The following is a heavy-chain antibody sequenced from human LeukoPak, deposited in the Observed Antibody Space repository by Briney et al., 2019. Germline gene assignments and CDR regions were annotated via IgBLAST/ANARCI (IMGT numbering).Heavy chain of an antibody. CDR1: GFTFSDYY. D-gene: IGHD5-18*01. CDR2: ISSSGSTI. CDR3: ARPYSYGWFDP. Sequence: GGSLRLSCAASGFTFSDYYMSWLRQAPGKGLEWVSYISSSGSTIYYADSVKGRFTISRDNAKNSLYLQMNSLRAEDTAVYYCARPYSYGWFDPWGQGTLVTVSS. V-gene: IGHV3-11*01. J-gene: IGHJ5*02.